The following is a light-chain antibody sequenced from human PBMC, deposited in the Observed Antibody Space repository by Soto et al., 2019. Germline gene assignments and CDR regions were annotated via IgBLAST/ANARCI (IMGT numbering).Light chain of an antibody. J-gene: IGKJ1*01. V-gene: IGKV1-27*01. CDR2: AAS. CDR1: QSIDTY. CDR3: QKYDSARWT. Sequence: DIPMTQSPSSLSASVGDRVTITCRASQSIDTYLAWYQQKPGKVPKLLIYAASSLQSGVPSRFSGSGSGTDFTLTISSLQPEDVATYYCQKYDSARWTFGQGTKVDIK.